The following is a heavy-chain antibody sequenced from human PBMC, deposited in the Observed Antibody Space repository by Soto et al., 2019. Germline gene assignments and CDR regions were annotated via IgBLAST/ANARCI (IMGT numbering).Heavy chain of an antibody. Sequence: ASVKVSCKASGYTFTGYYMHWVRQAPGQGLEWMGWINPNSGGTNYAQKFQGRVTMTRDTSISTAYMELSRLRSDDTAVYYCARPIAVAGGGDYWGQGTLVTVSS. J-gene: IGHJ4*02. CDR3: ARPIAVAGGGDY. CDR2: INPNSGGT. V-gene: IGHV1-2*02. D-gene: IGHD6-19*01. CDR1: GYTFTGYY.